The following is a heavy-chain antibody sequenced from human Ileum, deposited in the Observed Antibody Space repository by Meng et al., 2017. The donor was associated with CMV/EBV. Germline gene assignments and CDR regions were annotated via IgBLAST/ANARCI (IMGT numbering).Heavy chain of an antibody. CDR3: AISSNWASPGP. Sequence: GESLKISCAASGFSLSQYWMNWVRQAPGKGLEGVANIKEDGSVTYYMDSVKGRFAISRDNAKNSLYLQMNDLRAKDTAVYYCAISSNWASPGPWGQGTLVTVSS. CDR1: GFSLSQYW. CDR2: IKEDGSVT. D-gene: IGHD3-16*02. V-gene: IGHV3-7*01. J-gene: IGHJ4*02.